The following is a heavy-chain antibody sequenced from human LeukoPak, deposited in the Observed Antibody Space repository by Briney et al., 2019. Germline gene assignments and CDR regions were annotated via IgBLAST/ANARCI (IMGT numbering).Heavy chain of an antibody. Sequence: SVKVSCKASGGTFSSYAISWVRQAPGQGLEWMGGIIPIFGTANYAQKFQGRVTITADESTSIAYMGLSSLRSEDTAVYYCARDLGLTGAGYYYYMDVWGKGTTVTVSS. V-gene: IGHV1-69*13. CDR2: IIPIFGTA. D-gene: IGHD1-20*01. CDR1: GGTFSSYA. CDR3: ARDLGLTGAGYYYYMDV. J-gene: IGHJ6*03.